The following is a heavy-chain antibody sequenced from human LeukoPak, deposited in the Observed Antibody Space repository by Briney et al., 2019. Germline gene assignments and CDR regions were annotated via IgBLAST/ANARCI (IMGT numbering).Heavy chain of an antibody. D-gene: IGHD3-22*01. V-gene: IGHV4-34*01. CDR3: ASFADSSGPFDY. Sequence: SETLSLTCAVNGGSFSGYYWSWIRQPPGKGLEWIGEINHSGSTNYNPSLKSRVTISVDTSKNQFSLKLSSVTAADTAVYYCASFADSSGPFDYWGQGTLVTVSS. CDR2: INHSGST. CDR1: GGSFSGYY. J-gene: IGHJ4*02.